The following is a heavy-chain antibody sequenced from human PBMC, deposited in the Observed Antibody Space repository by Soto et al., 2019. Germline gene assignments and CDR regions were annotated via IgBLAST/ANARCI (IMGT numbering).Heavy chain of an antibody. CDR2: IKGDGSEE. CDR3: AKTDYDILDY. Sequence: GGSLRLSCAASGFSFSSYWMSWVRQAPGKGLEWVANIKGDGSEENYVDSLKGRFTISRDNARNTLFLQMDSLRAEDTAIYYCAKTDYDILDYWGQETLVTVSS. D-gene: IGHD3-9*01. J-gene: IGHJ4*02. CDR1: GFSFSSYW. V-gene: IGHV3-7*03.